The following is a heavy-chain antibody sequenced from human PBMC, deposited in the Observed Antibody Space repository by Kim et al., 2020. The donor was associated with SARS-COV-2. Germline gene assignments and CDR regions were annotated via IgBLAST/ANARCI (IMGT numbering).Heavy chain of an antibody. CDR3: SRLPDNWFDP. CDR2: IYYSGST. J-gene: IGHJ5*02. V-gene: IGHV4-59*01. Sequence: SETLSLTCTVSGGSISSYYWSWIRQPPGKGLEWIGYIYYSGSTNYNPSLKSRVTISVDTSKNQFSLKLTSVTAADTAVYYCSRLPDNWFDPWGQGTLVTVSS. CDR1: GGSISSYY.